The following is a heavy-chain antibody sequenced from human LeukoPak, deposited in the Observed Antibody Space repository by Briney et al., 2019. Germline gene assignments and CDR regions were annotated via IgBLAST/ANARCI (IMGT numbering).Heavy chain of an antibody. CDR1: GFTFSSYG. Sequence: PGGSLRLSCAASGFTFSSYGMHWVRQAPGKGLEWVAVISYDGSNKYYADSVKGRFTISRDNSKNTLYLLMNSLRAEDTAIYYCAKALVRGDFDYWGQGTLVTVSS. D-gene: IGHD3-10*01. CDR2: ISYDGSNK. J-gene: IGHJ4*02. CDR3: AKALVRGDFDY. V-gene: IGHV3-30*18.